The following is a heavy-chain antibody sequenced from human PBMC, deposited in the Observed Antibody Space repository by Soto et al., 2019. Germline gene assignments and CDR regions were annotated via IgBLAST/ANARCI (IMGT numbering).Heavy chain of an antibody. Sequence: PGGSLRLSCAASGFTFSSYAMSWVRQAPGKGLEWVSAISGSGGSTYYADSVKGRFTISRDNSKNTLYLQMNSLRAEDTAVYYCARGGSITGTTRASHIWGQGTMVNVSS. CDR1: GFTFSSYA. CDR2: ISGSGGST. J-gene: IGHJ3*02. CDR3: ARGGSITGTTRASHI. V-gene: IGHV3-23*01. D-gene: IGHD1-20*01.